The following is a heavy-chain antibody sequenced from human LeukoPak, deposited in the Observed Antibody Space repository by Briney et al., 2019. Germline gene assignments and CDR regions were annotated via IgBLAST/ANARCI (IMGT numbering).Heavy chain of an antibody. V-gene: IGHV5-51*01. D-gene: IGHD5-18*01. Sequence: PGESLKISCEGSGYSFTSYWIAWVRQMPGKGLEWMGIIYPGDSDTRYGPSSQGQVTISVDKSISTAYLHWSSLRASDTAMYYCARREYTKNGIDYWGQGTLVTVSS. CDR3: ARREYTKNGIDY. J-gene: IGHJ4*02. CDR2: IYPGDSDT. CDR1: GYSFTSYW.